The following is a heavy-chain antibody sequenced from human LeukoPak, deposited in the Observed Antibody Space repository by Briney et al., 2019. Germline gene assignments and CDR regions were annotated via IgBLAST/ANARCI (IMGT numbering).Heavy chain of an antibody. D-gene: IGHD2-2*01. J-gene: IGHJ6*02. CDR1: GGSISSYY. V-gene: IGHV4-59*01. CDR2: IYYSGST. CDR3: ARELAMPPYYYYGMDV. Sequence: SETLSLTCTVSGGSISSYYWSWIWQPPGKGLEWIGYIYYSGSTNYNPSLKSRVTISVDTSKNQFSLKLSSVTAADTAVYYCARELAMPPYYYYGMDVWGQGTTVTVSS.